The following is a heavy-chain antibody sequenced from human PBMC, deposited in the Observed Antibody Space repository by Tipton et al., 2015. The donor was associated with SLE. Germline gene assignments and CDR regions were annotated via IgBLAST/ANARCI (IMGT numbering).Heavy chain of an antibody. CDR3: ARVAPSEVFDY. V-gene: IGHV4-34*12. D-gene: IGHD5-12*01. J-gene: IGHJ4*02. Sequence: TLSLTCAVNGESFNGYFWTWIRQSPGKGLEWIAEIIHSGVTNYNPSLRSRVRISVDMSKNQVSLKLSSVTAADTAVYYCARVAPSEVFDYWGQGTLVTVSS. CDR2: IIHSGVT. CDR1: GESFNGYF.